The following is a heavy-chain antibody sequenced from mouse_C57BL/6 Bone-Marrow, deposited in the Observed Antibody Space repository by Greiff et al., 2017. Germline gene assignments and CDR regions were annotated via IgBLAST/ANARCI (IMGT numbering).Heavy chain of an antibody. J-gene: IGHJ2*01. Sequence: QVHVKQPGAELVKPGASVKMSCKASGYTFTSYWITWVKQRPGQGLEWIGDIYPTSGRTNYKEKFKSKAILTVDTSSNTAYMQLSSLTSEDSAVFYCARSGPLGRSVDYWGQGTTLTVSS. D-gene: IGHD4-1*01. CDR1: GYTFTSYW. CDR2: IYPTSGRT. CDR3: ARSGPLGRSVDY. V-gene: IGHV1-55*01.